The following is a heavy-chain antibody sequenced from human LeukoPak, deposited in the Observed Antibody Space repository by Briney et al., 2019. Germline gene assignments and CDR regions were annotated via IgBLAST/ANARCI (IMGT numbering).Heavy chain of an antibody. CDR3: ARRAAGSGWYWSPWGGALDY. V-gene: IGHV4-34*12. D-gene: IGHD6-19*01. Sequence: PSETLSLTCAVYGGSFSGYYWSWIRQPPGKGLEWIGEIIHSGSTNFNPSLKSRVTISVDTSKNQFSLKLSSVTAADTAVYYCARRAAGSGWYWSPWGGALDYWGQGTLVTVSS. CDR2: IIHSGST. J-gene: IGHJ4*02. CDR1: GGSFSGYY.